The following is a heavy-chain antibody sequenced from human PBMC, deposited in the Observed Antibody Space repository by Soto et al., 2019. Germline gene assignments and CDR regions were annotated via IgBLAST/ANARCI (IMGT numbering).Heavy chain of an antibody. J-gene: IGHJ4*02. D-gene: IGHD3-10*01. Sequence: QVQLVQSGAEVKKPGSSVKVSCKASGGTFNNFAISWVRQAPGHGLEWLGGLVPLFGKGTYVQKFQGRVTIRADESTSTAYLELSRLRSEDTAVDYCSRSAYFYASGSNVYPHPFDYWGQGTLVTVSS. CDR2: LVPLFGKG. CDR3: SRSAYFYASGSNVYPHPFDY. V-gene: IGHV1-69*01. CDR1: GGTFNNFA.